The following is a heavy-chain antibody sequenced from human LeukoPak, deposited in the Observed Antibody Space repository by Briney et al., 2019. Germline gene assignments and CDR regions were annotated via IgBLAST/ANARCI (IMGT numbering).Heavy chain of an antibody. CDR3: ARDPPTVTKGLDI. CDR2: ISYIRST. V-gene: IGHV4-59*11. Sequence: SETLSLTCTVSGVSMSSHYWSWIRQPPGKGLEWSGYISYIRSTNYNPSLKTRVTISVDTSKNQFSLRLSSVTAADTAVYYCARDPPTVTKGLDIWGQGTMVTVSS. J-gene: IGHJ3*02. CDR1: GVSMSSHY. D-gene: IGHD4-17*01.